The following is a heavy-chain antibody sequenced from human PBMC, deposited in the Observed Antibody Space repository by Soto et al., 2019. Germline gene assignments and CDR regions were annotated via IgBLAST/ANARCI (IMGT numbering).Heavy chain of an antibody. Sequence: QVQLVQSGAEVKKPGSSVKVSCKASGGTFGSYAISWVRQAPGQGLEWMGGIIPIPGTANYAQKFQGRVTIAADESTSTVYMELSSLRSEDTAVYYCARSQGSSTSLEIYYYYYYGMDGWGQGTTVTVSS. CDR3: ARSQGSSTSLEIYYYYYYGMDG. D-gene: IGHD2-2*01. J-gene: IGHJ6*02. V-gene: IGHV1-69*01. CDR1: GGTFGSYA. CDR2: IIPIPGTA.